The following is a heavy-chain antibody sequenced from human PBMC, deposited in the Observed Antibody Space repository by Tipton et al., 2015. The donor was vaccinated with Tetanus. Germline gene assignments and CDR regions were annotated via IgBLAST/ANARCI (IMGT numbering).Heavy chain of an antibody. V-gene: IGHV4-59*13. CDR2: IYYSGST. CDR3: ERGYNGCDVLTAYPHSFDS. Sequence: TLSLTCTVSGGSMRSYYWSWIRQPPGKGLEWVGNIYYSGSTNYNSSLKSRVPISVDTSKNQFSLKLSSVTAADTAVYYCERGYNGCDVLTAYPHSFDSWGQGALVTVSS. J-gene: IGHJ4*02. CDR1: GGSMRSYY. D-gene: IGHD3-9*01.